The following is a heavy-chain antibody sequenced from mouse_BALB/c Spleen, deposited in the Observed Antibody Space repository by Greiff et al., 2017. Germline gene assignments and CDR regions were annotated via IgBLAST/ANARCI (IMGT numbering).Heavy chain of an antibody. J-gene: IGHJ2*01. CDR2: IYPSDSYT. Sequence: VQLQQPGAELVRPGASVKLSCKASGYTFTSYWINWVKQRPGQGLEWIGNIYPSDSYTNYNQKFKDKATLTVDKSSSTAYMQLSSPTSEDSAVYYCTRGNGPYYFDYWGQGTTLTVSS. D-gene: IGHD1-1*02. V-gene: IGHV1-69*02. CDR3: TRGNGPYYFDY. CDR1: GYTFTSYW.